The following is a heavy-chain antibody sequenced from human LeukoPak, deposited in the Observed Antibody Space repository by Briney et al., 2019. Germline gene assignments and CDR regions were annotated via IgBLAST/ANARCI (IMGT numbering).Heavy chain of an antibody. V-gene: IGHV1-69*13. CDR2: IIPIFGTA. CDR3: ARARYCTNGVCPTFDY. CDR1: GGTFSSYA. D-gene: IGHD2-8*01. J-gene: IGHJ4*02. Sequence: AASVKVSCKASGGTFSSYAISWVRQAPGQGLEWMGGIIPIFGTANYAQKFQGRVTITADESTSTAYMELSSLRSEDTAVYYCARARYCTNGVCPTFDYWGQGTLVTVSS.